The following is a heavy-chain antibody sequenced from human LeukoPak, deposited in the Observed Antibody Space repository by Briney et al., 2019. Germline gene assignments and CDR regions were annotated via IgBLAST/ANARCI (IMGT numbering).Heavy chain of an antibody. V-gene: IGHV4-34*01. CDR1: GGSFSGYY. CDR3: ARGHGGNSIY. J-gene: IGHJ4*02. CDR2: INHSGST. D-gene: IGHD4-23*01. Sequence: SETLSLTCAVYGGSFSGYYWSWIRQPPGKGLEWIGEINHSGSTSYNPSLKSRVTISVDTSKNQFSLKLSSVTAADTAVYYCARGHGGNSIYWGQGTLVTVSS.